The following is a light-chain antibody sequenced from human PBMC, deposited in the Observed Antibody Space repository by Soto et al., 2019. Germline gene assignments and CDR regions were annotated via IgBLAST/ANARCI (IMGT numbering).Light chain of an antibody. CDR3: QQYDIYPIT. CDR2: KAS. Sequence: DIQMTQSPSTLSASVGDRVTITCRASQNINSWLAWYQQKPGKAPKLLIYKASSLESGVPSRFSGSGSGTEVTLTIRSLQPDDFAAYYCQQYDIYPITFGQGTRLEIK. V-gene: IGKV1-5*03. J-gene: IGKJ5*01. CDR1: QNINSW.